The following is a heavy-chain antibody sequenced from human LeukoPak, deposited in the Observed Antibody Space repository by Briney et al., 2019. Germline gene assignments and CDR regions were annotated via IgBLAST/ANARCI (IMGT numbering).Heavy chain of an antibody. CDR2: ISGSGGST. CDR3: AKNYIEVQWLGQKEVTPHY. Sequence: GGSLRLSCAASGFTFSSYAMSWVRQAPGKGLEWVSAISGSGGSTYYADSVKGRFTISRDNSKNTLYLQMNSLRAEDTAVYYCAKNYIEVQWLGQKEVTPHYWGQGTLVTVSS. J-gene: IGHJ4*02. CDR1: GFTFSSYA. V-gene: IGHV3-23*01. D-gene: IGHD6-19*01.